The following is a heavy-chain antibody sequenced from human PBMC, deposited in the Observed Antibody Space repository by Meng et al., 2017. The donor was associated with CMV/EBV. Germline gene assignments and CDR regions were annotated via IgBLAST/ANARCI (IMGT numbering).Heavy chain of an antibody. CDR3: ARNAFGNDILSYFDY. CDR2: ISNSGSAK. CDR1: GFTFSSYT. J-gene: IGHJ4*02. V-gene: IGHV3-48*04. Sequence: GESLKISCAASGFTFSSYTMNWVRQAPGKGLEWVSYISNSGSAKYYADSLRGRFTISRDNVKNSLYLQMNSLRADDTAVYYCARNAFGNDILSYFDYWGQGTLVTVSS. D-gene: IGHD3-9*01.